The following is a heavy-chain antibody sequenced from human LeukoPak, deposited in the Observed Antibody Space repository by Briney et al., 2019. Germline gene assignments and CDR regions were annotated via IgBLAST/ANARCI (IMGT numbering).Heavy chain of an antibody. J-gene: IGHJ4*02. V-gene: IGHV1-69*13. CDR1: GYTFTSYY. D-gene: IGHD6-13*01. CDR2: IIPIFGTA. Sequence: SVKVSCKASGYTFTSYYMHWVRQAPGQGLEWMGGIIPIFGTANYAQKFQGRVTITADESTSTAYMELSSLRSEDTAVYYCASSVAGCSSSWSYYFDYWGQGTLVAVSS. CDR3: ASSVAGCSSSWSYYFDY.